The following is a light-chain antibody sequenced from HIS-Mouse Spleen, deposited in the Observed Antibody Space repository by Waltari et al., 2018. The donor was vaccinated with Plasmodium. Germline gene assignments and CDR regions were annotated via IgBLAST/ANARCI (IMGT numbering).Light chain of an antibody. CDR1: QSISSY. CDR3: QQSYSTWT. J-gene: IGKJ1*01. V-gene: IGKV1-39*01. Sequence: DIQITQSPSSLSASVGDDVTITCRASQSISSYLNWYQQKPGKAPKLLIYAASSLQSGVPSRFSGSGSGTDFTLTSSSLQPEDFATYYCQQSYSTWTFGQGTKVEIK. CDR2: AAS.